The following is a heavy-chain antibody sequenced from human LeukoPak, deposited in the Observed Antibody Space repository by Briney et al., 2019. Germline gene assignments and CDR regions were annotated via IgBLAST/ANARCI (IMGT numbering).Heavy chain of an antibody. Sequence: GGSLRLSXAASGFTFSSYWMHWVRQAPGKGLVWVSRINSDGSSATYADSVKGRFTISRDNAKNTLYLQMSSLRAEDTAVYYCARVRSYWYFDLWGRGTLVTVSS. CDR2: INSDGSSA. CDR1: GFTFSSYW. V-gene: IGHV3-74*01. J-gene: IGHJ2*01. CDR3: ARVRSYWYFDL.